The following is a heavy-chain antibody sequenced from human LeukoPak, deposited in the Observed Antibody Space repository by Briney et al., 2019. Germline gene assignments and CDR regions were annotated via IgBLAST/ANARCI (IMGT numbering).Heavy chain of an antibody. CDR3: ARDQGIAAAGTMRY. V-gene: IGHV3-48*03. J-gene: IGHJ4*02. D-gene: IGHD6-13*01. CDR1: GFTFSSYE. CDR2: ISSSGSTI. Sequence: GSLRLSCAASGFTFSSYEMNWVRQAPGKGLEWVSYISSSGSTIYYADSVKGRFTISRDNAKNSLYLQMDSLRAEDTAVYYCARDQGIAAAGTMRYWGQGTLVTVSS.